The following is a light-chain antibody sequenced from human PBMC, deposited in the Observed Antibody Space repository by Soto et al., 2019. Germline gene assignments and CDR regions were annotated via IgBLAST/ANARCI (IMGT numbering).Light chain of an antibody. CDR2: QGT. Sequence: SYELTQPPSVSVSPGQTASVTCSGHKLGDKYACWYQQKPGQSPVLVIYQGTRRPSGIPERFSGSTSGNTATLTISGTQAMDEADYYCQAWDSSTVMFGGGTKLTVL. CDR3: QAWDSSTVM. J-gene: IGLJ3*02. CDR1: KLGDKY. V-gene: IGLV3-1*01.